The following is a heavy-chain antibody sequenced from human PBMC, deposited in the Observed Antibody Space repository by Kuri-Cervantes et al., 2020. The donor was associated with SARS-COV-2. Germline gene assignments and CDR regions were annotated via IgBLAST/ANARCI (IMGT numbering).Heavy chain of an antibody. Sequence: GESLKISCEASGFIFSRYGMHWVRQAPGKGLEWVAVIWYDGENEYYAGSVKGRFTISRDNSKNTVSLHTNSLRAEDTAMYYCARGAANYYMDVWGTGTTVTVSS. CDR1: GFIFSRYG. CDR3: ARGAANYYMDV. CDR2: IWYDGENE. V-gene: IGHV3-33*08. J-gene: IGHJ6*03. D-gene: IGHD3-16*01.